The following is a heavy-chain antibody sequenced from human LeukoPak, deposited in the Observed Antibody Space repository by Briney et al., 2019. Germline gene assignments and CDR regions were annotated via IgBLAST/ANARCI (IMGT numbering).Heavy chain of an antibody. D-gene: IGHD3-10*01. V-gene: IGHV4-34*01. CDR1: GGSFSGYY. J-gene: IGHJ4*02. CDR3: ATGPSFHYYGSGSYGY. CDR2: INHSGST. Sequence: SETLSLTCAVYGGSFSGYYWSWIRQPPGKGREWMGEINHSGSTNYNPSLKSRVTISVDTSKNQFSLKLSSVTAADTAVYYCATGPSFHYYGSGSYGYWGQGTLVTVPS.